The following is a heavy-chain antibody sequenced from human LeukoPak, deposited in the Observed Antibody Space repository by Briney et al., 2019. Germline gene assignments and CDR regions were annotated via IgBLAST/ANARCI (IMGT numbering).Heavy chain of an antibody. D-gene: IGHD7-27*01. J-gene: IGHJ4*02. V-gene: IGHV3-7*01. CDR3: ARDLNWETY. CDR2: IKTEGSLT. CDR1: GFTFSSYW. Sequence: GGSLRLSCVASGFTFSSYWMTWVRQAPGKGLEWVANIKTEGSLTYYVDSVKGRFTISRDNAKNSLYLQMNSLRAEDTAVYYCARDLNWETYWGQGTLVSVSS.